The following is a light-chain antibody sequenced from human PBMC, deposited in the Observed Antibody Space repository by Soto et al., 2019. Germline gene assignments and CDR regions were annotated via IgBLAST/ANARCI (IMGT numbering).Light chain of an antibody. Sequence: DIQMTQSPSSLSASVGDRVTITCRASQSISSYVNWYQQKPGKAPQLLIYAASSLQSGVPSRFSGGGSGTDFTLTISSLQPEDFATYYCQQGYSNPLTFGGGTKVDIK. CDR1: QSISSY. V-gene: IGKV1-39*01. CDR2: AAS. J-gene: IGKJ4*01. CDR3: QQGYSNPLT.